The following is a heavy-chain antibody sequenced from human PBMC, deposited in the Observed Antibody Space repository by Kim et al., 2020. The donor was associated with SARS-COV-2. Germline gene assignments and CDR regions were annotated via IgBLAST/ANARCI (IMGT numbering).Heavy chain of an antibody. CDR2: IYYSGST. CDR1: GGSISSYY. V-gene: IGHV4-59*01. Sequence: SETLSLTCTVSGGSISSYYWSWIRQPPGKGLEWIGYIYYSGSTNYNPSLKSRVTISVDTSKNQFSLKLSSVTAADTAVYYCARDPGEWLRPYNWFDPWGQGTLVTVSS. D-gene: IGHD5-12*01. CDR3: ARDPGEWLRPYNWFDP. J-gene: IGHJ5*02.